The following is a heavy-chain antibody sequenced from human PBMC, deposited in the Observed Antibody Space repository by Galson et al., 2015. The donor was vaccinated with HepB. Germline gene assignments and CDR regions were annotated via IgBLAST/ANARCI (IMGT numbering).Heavy chain of an antibody. Sequence: SLRLSCAASGFTFSGSAIHWVRQASGKGPEWVGRIRSRANNYATSYAPSLGGRFTISRDDSKNLAYLHVRRLKTEDTAVYYCARLGDFSGYSSRWGQGTLVTVSS. CDR1: GFTFSGSA. CDR3: ARLGDFSGYSSR. D-gene: IGHD5-12*01. CDR2: IRSRANNYAT. V-gene: IGHV3-73*01. J-gene: IGHJ4*02.